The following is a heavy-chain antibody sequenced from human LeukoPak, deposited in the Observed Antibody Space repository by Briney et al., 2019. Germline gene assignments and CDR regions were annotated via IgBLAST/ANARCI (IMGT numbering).Heavy chain of an antibody. CDR2: MHNGVHT. CDR1: DDSISSYY. J-gene: IGHJ4*02. D-gene: IGHD4/OR15-4a*01. Sequence: SETLSLTCTVPDDSISSYYWSWIRQPPGKGLEWIGYMHNGVHTNYNPSLKSRVTISGDTSKNQLSLKLTSVTAADTAVYYCAATIKRDYGDTNLDYWGQGTLVTVPS. CDR3: AATIKRDYGDTNLDY. V-gene: IGHV4-59*12.